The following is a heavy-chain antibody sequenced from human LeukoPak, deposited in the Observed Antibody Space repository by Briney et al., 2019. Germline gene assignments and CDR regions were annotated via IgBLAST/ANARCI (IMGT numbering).Heavy chain of an antibody. CDR3: ARVVRYSSGPLTDLFPYSFDY. D-gene: IGHD6-19*01. V-gene: IGHV1-3*03. J-gene: IGHJ4*02. CDR1: GYTFTNYA. Sequence: ASVKVSCKASGYTFTNYAMHWVRQAPGQRLEWMGWINAGHGNTKYSQEFQGRVTITRDTSASTAYMELSSMRSEDTAAYYCARVVRYSSGPLTDLFPYSFDYWGQGTLVTVSS. CDR2: INAGHGNT.